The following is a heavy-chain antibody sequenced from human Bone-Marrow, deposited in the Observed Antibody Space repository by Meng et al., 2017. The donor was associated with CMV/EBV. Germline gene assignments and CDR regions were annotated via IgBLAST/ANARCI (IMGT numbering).Heavy chain of an antibody. CDR3: ASLIVVVPAGIYYGMDV. Sequence: GESLKISCAASGFTFSSYAMSWVRQAPGKGLEWVSAISGSGGSTYYADSVKGRFTISRDNSKNTLYLQMNSLRAEDTAVYYCASLIVVVPAGIYYGMDVWGQGTTVTVSS. CDR2: ISGSGGST. V-gene: IGHV3-23*01. D-gene: IGHD2-2*01. CDR1: GFTFSSYA. J-gene: IGHJ6*02.